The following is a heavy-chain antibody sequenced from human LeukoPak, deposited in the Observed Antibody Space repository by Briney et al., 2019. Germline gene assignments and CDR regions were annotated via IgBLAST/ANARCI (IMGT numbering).Heavy chain of an antibody. CDR3: AKDVSPLDSSGYYYIFDY. J-gene: IGHJ4*02. CDR2: INSDGSGT. Sequence: GGSLRLSCAASGFTFSSHWMHWVRQAPGKGLVWVSRINSDGSGTIYADSVKGRFTISRDNAKNTLDLQMNSLRAEDTAVYYCAKDVSPLDSSGYYYIFDYWGQGTLVTVSS. V-gene: IGHV3-74*01. CDR1: GFTFSSHW. D-gene: IGHD3-22*01.